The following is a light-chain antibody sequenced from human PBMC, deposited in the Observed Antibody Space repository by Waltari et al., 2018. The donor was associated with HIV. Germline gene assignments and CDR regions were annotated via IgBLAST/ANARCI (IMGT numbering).Light chain of an antibody. CDR2: WAS. CDR3: QQYFSTPPT. CDR1: QSILYSSKNENF. Sequence: DIVMTQSPQSLALALGERATINCKSSQSILYSSKNENFLAWYQQKPGQSHKFVIYWASTRGSVVPARFSGSESVTDFTLTINSLQSEDVAVYFCQQYFSTPPTFGQGTRVEI. V-gene: IGKV4-1*01. J-gene: IGKJ1*01.